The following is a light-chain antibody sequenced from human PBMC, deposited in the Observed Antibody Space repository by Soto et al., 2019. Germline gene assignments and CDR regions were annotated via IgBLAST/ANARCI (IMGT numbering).Light chain of an antibody. Sequence: DIQMTQSPSTLSASVGDRVTITCRASQSISSWLAWYQQKPGKAPKLLIYKASSLESGVPSRFTGSGAGTECTLTISSLQPDDFATYSCQQYNSYPYTFGQATKLEIK. CDR3: QQYNSYPYT. CDR2: KAS. V-gene: IGKV1-5*03. CDR1: QSISSW. J-gene: IGKJ2*01.